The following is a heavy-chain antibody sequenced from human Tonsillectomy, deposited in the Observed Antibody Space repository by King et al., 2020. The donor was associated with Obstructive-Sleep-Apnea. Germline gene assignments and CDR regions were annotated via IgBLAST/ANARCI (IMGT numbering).Heavy chain of an antibody. J-gene: IGHJ4*02. D-gene: IGHD3-10*01. V-gene: IGHV3-7*01. CDR2: IKQDGSKK. Sequence: VQLVESGGGLVRPGGSQRLFCSASGFTFTNYWMSWVRQAPGRRLEWVANIKQDGSKKEYVDSVKGRFTISGHNDLSLLFLQMNSVRAEDTAVYYCVREGDGGFDYWGQGALVTVSS. CDR3: VREGDGGFDY. CDR1: GFTFTNYW.